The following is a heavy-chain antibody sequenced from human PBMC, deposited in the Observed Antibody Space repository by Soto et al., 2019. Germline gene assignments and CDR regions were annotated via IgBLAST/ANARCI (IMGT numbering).Heavy chain of an antibody. J-gene: IGHJ6*02. CDR2: MNPKSGNT. V-gene: IGHV1-8*01. CDR3: ARGPPDYYYYGMDV. Sequence: SGKVSCKASGYTFTSYDINWVRQATVQGLEWMGWMNPKSGNTGYAQKFQGRVTMTRNTSISTAYMELSSMRSEDTAVYYCARGPPDYYYYGMDVWGQGTTVTVSS. CDR1: GYTFTSYD.